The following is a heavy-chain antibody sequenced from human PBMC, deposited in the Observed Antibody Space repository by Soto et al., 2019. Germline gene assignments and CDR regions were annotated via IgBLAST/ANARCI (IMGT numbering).Heavy chain of an antibody. CDR2: MNPDSKNT. Sequence: QVQLVQSGAEVKKPGASVKVSCKASGYTFTNYVIHWVRQATGQGLEWMGWMNPDSKNTDQSKQFQGRNTMTRDTSISTTYMEMSSLRSYDTAVYYWAKASFRRTWFDPWGQGTLVTVSS. CDR3: AKASFRRTWFDP. CDR1: GYTFTNYV. J-gene: IGHJ5*02. V-gene: IGHV1-8*01.